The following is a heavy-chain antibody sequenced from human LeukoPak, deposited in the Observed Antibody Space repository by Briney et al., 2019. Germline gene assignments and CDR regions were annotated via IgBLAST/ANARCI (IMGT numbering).Heavy chain of an antibody. D-gene: IGHD6-19*01. V-gene: IGHV1-2*02. CDR2: INPNSGGT. CDR1: GYTFTGYY. Sequence: ASVKVSCKSSGYTFTGYYMHWVRQAPGQGLEWMGWINPNSGGTNYAQKFQGRVTMTRDTSISTAYMELSRLRSDDTAVYYCARVGIAVAGTGHDAFDIWAKGQWSPSLQ. CDR3: ARVGIAVAGTGHDAFDI. J-gene: IGHJ3*02.